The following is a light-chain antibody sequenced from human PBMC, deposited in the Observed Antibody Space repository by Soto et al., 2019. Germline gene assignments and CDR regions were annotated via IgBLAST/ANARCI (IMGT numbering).Light chain of an antibody. CDR2: RTN. V-gene: IGLV8-61*01. Sequence: QTVVTQEPSFSVSPGGTVTLTCGLTSGSVSTNYYPSWYQQTPGQAPRTLIYRTNIRSSGVPDRFSGSILGNKAALTITGAQADDESDYHCMLYMGGGLVVFGGGTKLTVL. CDR3: MLYMGGGLVV. J-gene: IGLJ2*01. CDR1: SGSVSTNYY.